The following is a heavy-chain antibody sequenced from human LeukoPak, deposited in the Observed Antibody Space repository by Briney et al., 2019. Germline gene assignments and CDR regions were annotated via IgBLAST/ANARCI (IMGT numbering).Heavy chain of an antibody. Sequence: ASVKVSCKASGGTFSSYAISWVRQAPGQGLEWMGGIIPIFGSANYAQKFQGRVTITADESTSTAYMELSSLRSEDTAVYYCATQDGLRGVIANSLEYFQHWGQGTLVTVSS. V-gene: IGHV1-69*13. D-gene: IGHD3-10*01. CDR3: ATQDGLRGVIANSLEYFQH. J-gene: IGHJ1*01. CDR2: IIPIFGSA. CDR1: GGTFSSYA.